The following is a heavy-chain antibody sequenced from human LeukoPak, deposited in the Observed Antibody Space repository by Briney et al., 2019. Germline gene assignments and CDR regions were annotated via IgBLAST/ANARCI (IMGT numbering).Heavy chain of an antibody. D-gene: IGHD5-12*01. CDR3: AKGSSGYFADL. Sequence: PGGSLTLSCAASGFIFNNYALMWLPQAPGKGLEGVSAISNDGGGTQYADFVEGRFTISRDNSKNTLFLQMSSLRAEDRALYYCAKGSSGYFADLWGQGTLVTLSS. V-gene: IGHV3-23*01. CDR2: ISNDGGGT. J-gene: IGHJ5*02. CDR1: GFIFNNYA.